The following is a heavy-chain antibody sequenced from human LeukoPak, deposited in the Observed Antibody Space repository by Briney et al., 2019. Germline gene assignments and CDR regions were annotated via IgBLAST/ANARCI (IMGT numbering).Heavy chain of an antibody. V-gene: IGHV3-30*02. D-gene: IGHD3-9*01. CDR2: IRYDGSNK. Sequence: GGSLRLSCAASGFTFSSYWMSWVRQAPGKGLEWAAFIRYDGSNKYYADSVKGRFTISRDNSKNTLYLQMNSLRAEDTAVYYCAKVGVDDILTGYYYYYYYYMDVWGKGTTVTISS. CDR3: AKVGVDDILTGYYYYYYYYMDV. CDR1: GFTFSSYW. J-gene: IGHJ6*03.